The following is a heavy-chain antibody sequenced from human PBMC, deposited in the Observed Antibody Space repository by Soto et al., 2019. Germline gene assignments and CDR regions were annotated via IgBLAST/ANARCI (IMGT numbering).Heavy chain of an antibody. CDR3: ARDSGYSSGWYYY. CDR1: GYTFTGYY. J-gene: IGHJ4*02. V-gene: IGHV1-2*02. Sequence: QVQLVQSGAEVKKPGASVKVSCKASGYTFTGYYMHWVRQAPGQGLEWMGWINPNSGGTNYAQKFQGRVTMTRDTAISTAYMELSSLRSDDTAVYYCARDSGYSSGWYYYWGQGTLVTVSS. D-gene: IGHD6-19*01. CDR2: INPNSGGT.